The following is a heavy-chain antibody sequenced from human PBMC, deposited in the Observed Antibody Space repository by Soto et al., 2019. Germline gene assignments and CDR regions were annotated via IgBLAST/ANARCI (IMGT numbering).Heavy chain of an antibody. D-gene: IGHD2-21*02. CDR2: IIPIFGTA. Sequence: SVKVSCKASGGTFSSYAISWVRQAPGQGLEWMGGIIPIFGTANYAQKFQGRVTITADESTSTAYMELSSLRSEDTAVYYCARARFSGQAYCGGDCYLSIAYWGQGTLVPVSS. V-gene: IGHV1-69*13. CDR1: GGTFSSYA. J-gene: IGHJ4*02. CDR3: ARARFSGQAYCGGDCYLSIAY.